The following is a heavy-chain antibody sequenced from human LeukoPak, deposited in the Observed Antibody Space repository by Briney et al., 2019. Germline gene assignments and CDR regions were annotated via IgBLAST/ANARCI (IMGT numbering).Heavy chain of an antibody. J-gene: IGHJ4*02. CDR3: ASLWFGELFVSGGDY. CDR1: GFTFSSYS. V-gene: IGHV3-21*01. D-gene: IGHD3-10*01. Sequence: GGSLRLSCAASGFTFSSYSMNWVRQAPGKGLEWVSSISSSSSYIYYADSVKGRFTISKDNAKNSLYLQMNSLRAEDTAVYYCASLWFGELFVSGGDYWGQGTLVTVSS. CDR2: ISSSSSYI.